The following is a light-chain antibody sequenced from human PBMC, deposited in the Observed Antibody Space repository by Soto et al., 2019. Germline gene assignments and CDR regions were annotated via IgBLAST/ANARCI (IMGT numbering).Light chain of an antibody. CDR1: QRIASY. Sequence: DIQMTQSPSSLSASVGDRVTITCRASQRIASYLNWYQQKPGNAPKLLIYAASSLQSGVTSRFSGSGSGTDFTLIISSLQPEDYATYYCQQSYSTPRLTFGGGTKVEI. CDR2: AAS. J-gene: IGKJ4*01. V-gene: IGKV1-39*01. CDR3: QQSYSTPRLT.